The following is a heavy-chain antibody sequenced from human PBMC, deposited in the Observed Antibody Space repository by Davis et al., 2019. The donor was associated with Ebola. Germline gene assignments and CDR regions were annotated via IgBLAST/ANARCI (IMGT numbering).Heavy chain of an antibody. Sequence: PSETLSPTCTVPGGSISSYYWSWIRQPPGKGLEWIGSIYYSGSTYYNPSLKSRVTISVDTSKNQFSLKLSSVTAADTAVYYCARVRWTESVYFDYWGQGTLVTVSS. D-gene: IGHD1-14*01. CDR1: GGSISSYY. CDR3: ARVRWTESVYFDY. CDR2: IYYSGST. J-gene: IGHJ4*02. V-gene: IGHV4-59*12.